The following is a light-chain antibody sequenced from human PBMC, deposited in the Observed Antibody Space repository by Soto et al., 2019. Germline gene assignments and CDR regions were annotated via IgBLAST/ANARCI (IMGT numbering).Light chain of an antibody. Sequence: EIVLTQSPATLSVSPGERATLSCRASQSVNKNLAWYHQKPGQAPRLLIYDASNRATGIPARFSGSGSGTDFTLTISSLEPEDFAVYYCQQRSDWPLTFGGGTKVDIK. CDR3: QQRSDWPLT. CDR1: QSVNKN. V-gene: IGKV3-11*01. CDR2: DAS. J-gene: IGKJ4*01.